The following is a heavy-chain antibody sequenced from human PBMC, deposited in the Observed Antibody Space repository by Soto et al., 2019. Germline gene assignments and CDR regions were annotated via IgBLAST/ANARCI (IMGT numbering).Heavy chain of an antibody. V-gene: IGHV3-48*01. CDR2: ISSSSSTI. D-gene: IGHD2-2*01. CDR3: ARGFSSAADAIDY. Sequence: GGSLRLSCAASGFTFSSYSMNWVRQAPGKGLEWVSYISSSSSTIYYADSVKGRFTISRDNAKNSLYLQMNSLRAEDTAVYYCARGFSSAADAIDYWGQGTLVTVSS. CDR1: GFTFSSYS. J-gene: IGHJ4*02.